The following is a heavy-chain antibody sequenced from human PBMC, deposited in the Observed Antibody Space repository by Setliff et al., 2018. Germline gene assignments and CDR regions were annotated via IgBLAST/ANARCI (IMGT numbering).Heavy chain of an antibody. V-gene: IGHV3-49*04. D-gene: IGHD1-26*01. CDR2: IGSKTYGGVA. CDR3: MNWDGAF. CDR1: GFTFGDYT. J-gene: IGHJ4*02. Sequence: PGGSLRLSCTTSGFTFGDYTMTWVRQAPGKGLEWVGLIGSKTYGGVAEYAASVKGRFTISRDDSKSIAYVQMNTLGPEDTAVYYCMNWDGAFWGRGTLVTVSS.